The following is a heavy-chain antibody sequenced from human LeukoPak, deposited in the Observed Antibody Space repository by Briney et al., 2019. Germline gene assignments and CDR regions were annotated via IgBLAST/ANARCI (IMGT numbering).Heavy chain of an antibody. CDR2: IYTSGST. CDR1: GGSISSYY. Sequence: SETLSLTCTVSGGSISSYYWSWIRQPPGKGLEWIGYIYTSGSTNYNPSLKSRVTISVDPSKNQFSLKLSSETAADTAVYYCARLPVSSSSPQYYFDYWGQGTLVTVSS. D-gene: IGHD6-6*01. CDR3: ARLPVSSSSPQYYFDY. J-gene: IGHJ4*02. V-gene: IGHV4-4*09.